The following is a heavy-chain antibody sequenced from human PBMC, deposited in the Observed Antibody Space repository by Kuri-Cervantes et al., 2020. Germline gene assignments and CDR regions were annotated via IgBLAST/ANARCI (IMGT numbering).Heavy chain of an antibody. V-gene: IGHV3-23*01. CDR2: ISGSGINT. J-gene: IGHJ4*02. Sequence: GESLKISCSASGFTFSGSAMSWVRQAPGKGLEWVSTISGSGINTYYADSVKGRFTISRDNSKNTLSVQMNILRVEDMAVYYCAKLVYNNRWSYFDSWGQGTLVTVSS. D-gene: IGHD2/OR15-2a*01. CDR1: GFTFSGSA. CDR3: AKLVYNNRWSYFDS.